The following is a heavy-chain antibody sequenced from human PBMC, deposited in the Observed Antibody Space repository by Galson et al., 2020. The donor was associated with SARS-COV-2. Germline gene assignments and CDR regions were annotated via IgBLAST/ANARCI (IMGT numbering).Heavy chain of an antibody. CDR2: ISWNSGSI. V-gene: IGHV3-9*01. Sequence: GGSLRLSCAASGFTFDDYAMHWVRQAPGKGLEWVSGISWNSGSIGYADSVKGRFTISRDNAKNSLYLQMNSLRAEDTALYYCAKDIGFLESRPTHRGVYGMDVWGQGTTVTVSS. CDR1: GFTFDDYA. CDR3: AKDIGFLESRPTHRGVYGMDV. J-gene: IGHJ6*02. D-gene: IGHD3-3*01.